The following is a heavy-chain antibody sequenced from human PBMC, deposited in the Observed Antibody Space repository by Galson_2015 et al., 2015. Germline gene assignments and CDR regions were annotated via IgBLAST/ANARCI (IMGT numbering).Heavy chain of an antibody. CDR1: GYTFTSYG. V-gene: IGHV1-18*01. CDR3: ARALIGVVPAAQYVIAFDI. D-gene: IGHD2-2*01. J-gene: IGHJ3*02. Sequence: SVKVSCKASGYTFTSYGISWVRQAPGKGLEWMGWISAYSGNTNYAQKVQGRVTMTTDTSTSTAYMELRSLRSDDTAVYYCARALIGVVPAAQYVIAFDIWGQGTMVTVSS. CDR2: ISAYSGNT.